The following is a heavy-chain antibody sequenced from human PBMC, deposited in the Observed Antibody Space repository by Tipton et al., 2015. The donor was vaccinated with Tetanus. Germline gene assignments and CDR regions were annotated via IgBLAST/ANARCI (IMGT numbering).Heavy chain of an antibody. CDR2: IYPGDSDT. CDR1: GYIFNNYW. J-gene: IGHJ4*02. CDR3: ARAHCTDGVCNFDF. V-gene: IGHV5-51*01. D-gene: IGHD2-8*01. Sequence: QLVQSGGEVKKPGESLKIPCKGSGYIFNNYWIGWVRQKPGKGLEWMGIIYPGDSDTRYSPPFQGQVTISVDKSINTAYLQWSSLKASDTSMFYCARAHCTDGVCNFDFWGQGALFTVAS.